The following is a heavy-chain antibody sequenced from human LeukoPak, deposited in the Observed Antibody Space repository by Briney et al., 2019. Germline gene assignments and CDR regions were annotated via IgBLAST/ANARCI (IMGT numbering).Heavy chain of an antibody. V-gene: IGHV3-23*01. Sequence: GGSLRLSCSASGFTFSRLAMTWVRQAPGKGLEWVSTISASGPYYADAVRGRFTISRDNSRNTLSLQMDSLRAEDTAVYYCARDSSSPRGYWFDPWGQGTLVTVSS. D-gene: IGHD6-13*01. CDR3: ARDSSSPRGYWFDP. CDR2: ISASGP. J-gene: IGHJ5*02. CDR1: GFTFSRLA.